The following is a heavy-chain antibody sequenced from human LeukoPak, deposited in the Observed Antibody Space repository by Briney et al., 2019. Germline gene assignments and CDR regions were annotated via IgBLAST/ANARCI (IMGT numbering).Heavy chain of an antibody. D-gene: IGHD3-10*01. CDR3: VRSITMFQY. CDR2: ISLNGGAT. V-gene: IGHV3-20*04. J-gene: IGHJ1*01. Sequence: GGSLRLSCVASGFTFEEYGMSWVRQAPGKGLEWASGISLNGGATGYADSVKGRFTISRDNAKNSLYLQMNSLRAEDTALYYCVRSITMFQYLGQGTLVTVSS. CDR1: GFTFEEYG.